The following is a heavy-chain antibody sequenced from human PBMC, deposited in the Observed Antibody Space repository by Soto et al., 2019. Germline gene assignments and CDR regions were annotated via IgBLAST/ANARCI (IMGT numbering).Heavy chain of an antibody. CDR3: ARDFDTMVRGVMLFDY. CDR1: GYTFTSYG. Sequence: GASVKVSCKASGYTFTSYGISWVQQAPGQGLEWKGWISAYNGNTNYAQKLQGRVTMTTDTSTSTAYMELRSLRSDDTAVYYCARDFDTMVRGVMLFDYWGQGTLVTVSS. V-gene: IGHV1-18*01. D-gene: IGHD3-10*01. J-gene: IGHJ4*02. CDR2: ISAYNGNT.